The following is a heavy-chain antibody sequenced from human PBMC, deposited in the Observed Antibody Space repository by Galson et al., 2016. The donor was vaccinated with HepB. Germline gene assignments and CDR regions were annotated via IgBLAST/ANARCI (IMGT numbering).Heavy chain of an antibody. CDR3: AKRIAAADDFDY. CDR1: GFTFSSYA. Sequence: SLRLSCAASGFTFSSYAMSWVRQAPGKGLEWVAAISGSGGSTYYADSVKGRFTISRDNSKNTLYLQMKSLRAEDKAVYYCAKRIAAADDFDYWGQGTLVTVSP. CDR2: ISGSGGST. V-gene: IGHV3-23*01. J-gene: IGHJ4*02. D-gene: IGHD6-13*01.